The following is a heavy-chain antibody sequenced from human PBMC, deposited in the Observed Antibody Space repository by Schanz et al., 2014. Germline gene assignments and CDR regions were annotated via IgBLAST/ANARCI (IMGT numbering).Heavy chain of an antibody. Sequence: QVQLQQWGAGLLKPSETLSLTCAVYGGSFSGYYWSWIRQPPGKGLEWIAEINHGGSTTYNPSLKSRVTISVDTSKTQFSLKWRSVTAADTAVYYCARAARRTRVVPLYFDYWGQGTLVIVSS. CDR3: ARAARRTRVVPLYFDY. V-gene: IGHV4-34*01. CDR1: GGSFSGYY. CDR2: INHGGST. J-gene: IGHJ4*02. D-gene: IGHD2-2*01.